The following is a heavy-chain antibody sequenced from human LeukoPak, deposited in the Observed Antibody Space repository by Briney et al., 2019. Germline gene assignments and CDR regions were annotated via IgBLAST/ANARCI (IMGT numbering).Heavy chain of an antibody. J-gene: IGHJ4*02. D-gene: IGHD4-23*01. Sequence: PGGSLRLSCAVSGFTFSGYNMNWVRQAPGKGLEWIAYISSTSVIYYADSLKGRFTISRDNAKNSLNLQMNSLRVDDTAVYYCAREGDGGNSGFAYWGQGTLVTVSS. CDR1: GFTFSGYN. CDR2: ISSTSVI. CDR3: AREGDGGNSGFAY. V-gene: IGHV3-48*01.